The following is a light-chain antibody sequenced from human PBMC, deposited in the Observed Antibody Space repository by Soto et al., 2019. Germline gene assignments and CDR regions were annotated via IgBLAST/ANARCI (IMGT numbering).Light chain of an antibody. CDR1: QSISSW. CDR3: QQNYNTLIT. V-gene: IGKV1-5*01. J-gene: IGKJ5*01. Sequence: IQMTQSPSTLSASVGDRFTITCRASQSISSWLAWYQQKPGKAPKLLIYDASSLESGVPSRFSGSGSGTDFTLTISSLQPEDFTTYYCQQNYNTLITFGQGTRLEI. CDR2: DAS.